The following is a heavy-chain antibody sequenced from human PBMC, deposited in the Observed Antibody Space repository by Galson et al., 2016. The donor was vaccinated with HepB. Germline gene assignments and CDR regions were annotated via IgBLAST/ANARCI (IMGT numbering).Heavy chain of an antibody. Sequence: SLRLSCAGSGFTFGTYGIHWVRQAPGKGLEWVALISFDGTNEYYSDSVKGRFTISRGNSKNTVYLQMNSLRVEDTTVFYCVKDECYYDAGTDYWGQGTLVTVSS. D-gene: IGHD3-16*01. J-gene: IGHJ4*02. CDR1: GFTFGTYG. CDR3: VKDECYYDAGTDY. V-gene: IGHV3-30*18. CDR2: ISFDGTNE.